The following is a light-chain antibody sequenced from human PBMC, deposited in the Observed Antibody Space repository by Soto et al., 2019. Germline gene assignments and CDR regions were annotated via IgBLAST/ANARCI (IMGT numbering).Light chain of an antibody. CDR2: DAS. CDR1: PDISNY. Sequence: DIQMTQSPSSLSASVGDRVTITCQASPDISNYLNWYQQKPGKAPKVLIHDASDLETGVPSRFSGSGSGTNFTFTISRLQPEDFASYYCQQYNSLVSFGGGTKVQT. J-gene: IGKJ4*01. V-gene: IGKV1-33*01. CDR3: QQYNSLVS.